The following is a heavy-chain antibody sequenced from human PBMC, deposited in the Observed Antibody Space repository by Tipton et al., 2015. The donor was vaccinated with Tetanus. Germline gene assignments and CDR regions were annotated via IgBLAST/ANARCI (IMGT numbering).Heavy chain of an antibody. J-gene: IGHJ3*02. CDR3: ARWGDASGSTNLYAFDI. D-gene: IGHD3-10*01. Sequence: GLVKPSETLSLSCTVSGGSISNYYWNWIRQSPGKGLEWLGNIYYSGDTDYNPSLQSRATISLDTAKKRFSLRLRSMTAADTAVYYCARWGDASGSTNLYAFDIWGQGTMVSVSS. V-gene: IGHV4-59*01. CDR2: IYYSGDT. CDR1: GGSISNYY.